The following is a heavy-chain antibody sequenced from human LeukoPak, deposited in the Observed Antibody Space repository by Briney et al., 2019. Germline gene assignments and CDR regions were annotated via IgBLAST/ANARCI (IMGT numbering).Heavy chain of an antibody. J-gene: IGHJ4*02. Sequence: SETLSLTCAVSGGSISSGGYSWSWIRQPPGKGLEWIGEINHSGSTNYTPSLKSRVTISVDTSKNQFSLKLSSVTAADTAFYYCAREDCSSGTCSHFDYWGQGTLVTVSS. CDR3: AREDCSSGTCSHFDY. D-gene: IGHD2-15*01. CDR2: INHSGST. CDR1: GGSISSGGYS. V-gene: IGHV4-30-2*01.